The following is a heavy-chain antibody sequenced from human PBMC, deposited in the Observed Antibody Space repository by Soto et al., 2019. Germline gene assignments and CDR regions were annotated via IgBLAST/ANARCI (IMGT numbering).Heavy chain of an antibody. J-gene: IGHJ5*02. CDR1: GYTFTSYD. Sequence: ASGKVSCKASGYTFTSYDINWVRQATGQGLEWMGWMNPNSGNTGYAQKFQGRVTMTRNTSISTAYMELSSLRSEDTAVYYCARGPILIAAAGGWFDPWGQGTLVTVSS. D-gene: IGHD6-13*01. CDR3: ARGPILIAAAGGWFDP. CDR2: MNPNSGNT. V-gene: IGHV1-8*01.